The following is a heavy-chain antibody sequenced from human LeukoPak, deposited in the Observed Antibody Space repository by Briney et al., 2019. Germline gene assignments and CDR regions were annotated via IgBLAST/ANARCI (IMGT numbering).Heavy chain of an antibody. D-gene: IGHD3-10*01. CDR3: AKSNGYGLVDI. J-gene: IGHJ3*02. V-gene: IGHV3-21*04. CDR1: GFTFSSYS. CDR2: ISTSSSYI. Sequence: GGSLRLSCAASGFTFSSYSMNWVRQAPGKGLEWVSSISTSSSYIYYADSVKGRFTIFRDNARNSLFLQMNSLRAEDTAVYYCAKSNGYGLVDIWGQGTMVTVSS.